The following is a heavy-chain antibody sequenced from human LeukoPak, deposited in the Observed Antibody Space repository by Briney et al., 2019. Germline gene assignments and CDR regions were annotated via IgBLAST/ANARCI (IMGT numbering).Heavy chain of an antibody. CDR3: ARGVYIAAAQYGY. D-gene: IGHD6-13*01. Sequence: PSETLSLTRTVSGGSISSYYWSWIRQPPGKGLEWIGYIYYSGTTNYIPSLKSRVTISVDTSKNQFSLKLSSVTAADTAVYYCARGVYIAAAQYGYWGQGTLVTVSS. J-gene: IGHJ4*02. CDR2: IYYSGTT. V-gene: IGHV4-59*01. CDR1: GGSISSYY.